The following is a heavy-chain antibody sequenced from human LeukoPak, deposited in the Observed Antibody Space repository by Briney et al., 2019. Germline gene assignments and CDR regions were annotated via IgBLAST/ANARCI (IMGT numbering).Heavy chain of an antibody. V-gene: IGHV4-59*01. J-gene: IGHJ1*01. CDR2: IYYSGST. CDR3: ARLKYYYDSSGSRAEYFQH. D-gene: IGHD3-22*01. CDR1: GGSISSYY. Sequence: SETLSLTCTVSGGSISSYYWSWIRQPPGKGLEWIGYIYYSGSTNYNPSLKSRVTISVDTSKNQFSLKLSSVTAADTAVYYCARLKYYYDSSGSRAEYFQHWGQGTLVIASS.